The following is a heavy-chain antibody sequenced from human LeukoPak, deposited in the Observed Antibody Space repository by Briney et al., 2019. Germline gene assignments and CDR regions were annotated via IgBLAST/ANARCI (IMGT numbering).Heavy chain of an antibody. D-gene: IGHD3/OR15-3a*01. CDR2: ISGSGGST. J-gene: IGHJ4*02. Sequence: PGGSLRLSCAASGFTFSSYAMSWVRQAPGKGLEWVSAISGSGGSTYYADSVKGRFTISRDNSKNTVYLQMDSLRAEDTAVYYCARGGGDWSYFDYWGQGTLVTVSS. CDR3: ARGGGDWSYFDY. CDR1: GFTFSSYA. V-gene: IGHV3-23*01.